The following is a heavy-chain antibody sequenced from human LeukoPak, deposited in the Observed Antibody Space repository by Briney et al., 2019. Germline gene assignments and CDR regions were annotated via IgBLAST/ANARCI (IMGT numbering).Heavy chain of an antibody. V-gene: IGHV3-20*04. D-gene: IGHD2-2*01. CDR2: INWSGGST. CDR3: ARAPITSPSYFDY. J-gene: IGHJ4*02. CDR1: GFAFDEHG. Sequence: GGSLRLSCTASGFAFDEHGMSWVRQVPGKGLEWASGINWSGGSTGYADPLRGRFTISRDNAKNSLYLQMDSLRAEDTALYYCARAPITSPSYFDYWGQGTLVTVSS.